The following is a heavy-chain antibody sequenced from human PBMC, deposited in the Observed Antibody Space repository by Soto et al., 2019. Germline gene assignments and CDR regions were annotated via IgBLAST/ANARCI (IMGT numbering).Heavy chain of an antibody. D-gene: IGHD1-7*01. J-gene: IGHJ4*02. CDR1: GGCVSSKNW. Sequence: SESLDLTCAVSGGCVSSKNWWTWVRQPPGQGLEWIGEIYRTGSTNYNPSLKSRVTISLDKSENQFSLKVTSLTAADTAVYYCASRDPGTSVDYWGQGTLVTVSS. CDR2: IYRTGST. V-gene: IGHV4-4*02. CDR3: ASRDPGTSVDY.